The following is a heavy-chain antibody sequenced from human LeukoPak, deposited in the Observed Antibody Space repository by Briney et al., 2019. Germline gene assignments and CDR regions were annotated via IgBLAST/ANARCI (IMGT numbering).Heavy chain of an antibody. CDR2: FDPEDGET. D-gene: IGHD1-26*01. V-gene: IGHV1-24*01. J-gene: IGHJ3*02. CDR3: ATESYSGSYLYAFDI. CDR1: VYTFTGYY. Sequence: ASVTVSCTASVYTFTGYYMHWVRQAPGKGLEWMGGFDPEDGETIYAQKFQGRVTMTEDTSTDTAYMELSSLRSEDTAVYYCATESYSGSYLYAFDIWGQGTMVTVSS.